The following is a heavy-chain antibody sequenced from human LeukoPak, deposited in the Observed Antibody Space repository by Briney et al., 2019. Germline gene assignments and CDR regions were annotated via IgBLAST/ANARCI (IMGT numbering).Heavy chain of an antibody. CDR1: GGSISSSSYY. V-gene: IGHV4-39*07. CDR3: ASGDRRSTSCYYYYYYMDV. CDR2: IYYSGST. Sequence: SETLSLTCTVSGGSISSSSYYWGWIRQPPGKGLEWIGSIYYSGSTYYNPSLKSRVTISVDTSKNQFSLKLSSVTAADTAVYYCASGDRRSTSCYYYYYYMDVWGKGTTVTVSS. D-gene: IGHD2-2*03. J-gene: IGHJ6*03.